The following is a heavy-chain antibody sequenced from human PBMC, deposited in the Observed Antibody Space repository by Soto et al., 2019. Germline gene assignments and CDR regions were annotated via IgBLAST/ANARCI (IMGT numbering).Heavy chain of an antibody. CDR1: GFTFSSYS. CDR3: ARGVYYDSSGRMNFDY. V-gene: IGHV3-21*01. J-gene: IGHJ4*02. Sequence: EVQLVEYGGGLVKPGRSLRLSCAASGFTFSSYSMNWVRQAPGKGLEWVSSISSSSSYIYYADSVKGRFTISRDNAKNSLYLQMNSLRAEDTAVYYCARGVYYDSSGRMNFDYWGQGTLVTVSS. D-gene: IGHD3-22*01. CDR2: ISSSSSYI.